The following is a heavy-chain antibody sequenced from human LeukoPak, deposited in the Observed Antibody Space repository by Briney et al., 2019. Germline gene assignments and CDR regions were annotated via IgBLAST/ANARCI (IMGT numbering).Heavy chain of an antibody. CDR3: ARRMSTSGGSWFDP. CDR2: IYHSGTS. D-gene: IGHD2-15*01. CDR1: GDSINSYF. Sequence: SETLSLTCSVSGDSINSYFWSWIRQPPGTGLEGIGDIYHSGTSNYNPSLSSRVTISVDTSKNEVSLKLSSVSAADTAVYFCARRMSTSGGSWFDPWGQGILVTVAS. V-gene: IGHV4-59*08. J-gene: IGHJ5*02.